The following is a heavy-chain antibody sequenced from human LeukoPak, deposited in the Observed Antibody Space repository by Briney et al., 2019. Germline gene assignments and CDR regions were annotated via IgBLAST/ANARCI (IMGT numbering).Heavy chain of an antibody. J-gene: IGHJ4*02. V-gene: IGHV3-30*04. CDR2: ISYDGSNK. CDR3: ARDPDYYGSGTYYNHYFDY. CDR1: GFTFSSYA. Sequence: PGGSLRLSCAASGFTFSSYAMHWVRQAPGKGLEWVAVISYDGSNKYYADSVKGRFTISRDNAKNSLYLQMTSLRDEDTAVYYCARDPDYYGSGTYYNHYFDYWGQGTLVTVSS. D-gene: IGHD3-10*01.